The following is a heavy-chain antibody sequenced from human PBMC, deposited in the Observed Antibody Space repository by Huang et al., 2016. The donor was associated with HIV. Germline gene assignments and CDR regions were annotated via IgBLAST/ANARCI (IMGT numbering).Heavy chain of an antibody. CDR2: IIPRCGTR. CDR3: AKRGGAWGSPYAFDL. Sequence: QVQLVQSGAEVRKPGSSVKVSCRASGGSFNNFGINWVRQAPGQGLEWMGGIIPRCGTRHDAQRFQGRVTITADETTGVVYMELSSRRSDDTAVYFCAKRGGAWGSPYAFDLWGPGTMVTVSS. CDR1: GGSFNNFG. J-gene: IGHJ3*01. D-gene: IGHD3-16*01. V-gene: IGHV1-69*13.